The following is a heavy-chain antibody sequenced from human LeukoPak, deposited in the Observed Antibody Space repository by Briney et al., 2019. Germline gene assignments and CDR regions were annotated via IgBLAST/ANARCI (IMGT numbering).Heavy chain of an antibody. D-gene: IGHD6-19*01. CDR1: GGSFSGYY. Sequence: SETLSLTCAVYGGSFSGYYWSWIRQPPGKGLEWIGEINHSGSTNYNPSLKSRVTISVDTSKNQFSLKLSSVTAADTAVYHCARGHSGYSSGWYLLAVKNWFDPWGQGTLVTVSS. CDR3: ARGHSGYSSGWYLLAVKNWFDP. J-gene: IGHJ5*02. CDR2: INHSGST. V-gene: IGHV4-34*01.